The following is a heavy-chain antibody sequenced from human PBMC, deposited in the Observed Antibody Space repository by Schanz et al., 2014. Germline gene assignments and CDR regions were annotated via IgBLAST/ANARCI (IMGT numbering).Heavy chain of an antibody. J-gene: IGHJ4*02. CDR1: GFTFSAYA. CDR3: ARPPHDSSGYYPFDY. V-gene: IGHV3-23*04. Sequence: EVHLVESGGGLVQPGGSLRLSCAASGFTFSAYAMTWVRQIPGKGLEWVSAISASGGTTYYADSVKGRFTISRDNSKNSLYLEMNSLRAEDTAVYYCARPPHDSSGYYPFDYWGQGTLVTVSS. D-gene: IGHD3-22*01. CDR2: ISASGGTT.